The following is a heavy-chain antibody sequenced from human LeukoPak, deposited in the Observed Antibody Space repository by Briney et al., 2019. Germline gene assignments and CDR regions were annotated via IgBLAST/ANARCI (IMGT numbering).Heavy chain of an antibody. CDR1: GFNFNTYT. J-gene: IGHJ4*02. V-gene: IGHV3-23*01. CDR2: INDDTP. Sequence: GGSLRLSCTTSGFNFNTYTMSWVRQSPGKGLEWVSAINDDTPYYTDSVKGRFTVSRDKSKDTLYLQMNSLRAEDTAVYYCHSGIAAAGTRTHWGQGTLVTVSS. D-gene: IGHD6-13*01. CDR3: HSGIAAAGTRTH.